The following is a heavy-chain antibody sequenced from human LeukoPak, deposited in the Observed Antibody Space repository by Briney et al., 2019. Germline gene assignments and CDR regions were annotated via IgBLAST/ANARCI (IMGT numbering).Heavy chain of an antibody. CDR1: DFTFDFYW. CDR2: ILPDGSQK. J-gene: IGHJ4*02. V-gene: IGHV3-7*01. Sequence: GGSLRLSCVASDFTFDFYWMTWVRQAPGKGLEWLANILPDGSQKYYVDSVKGRFTISRDNPKNSLYLQINNLRAEDTAVYYCARGAGYNYPYYFDYWGQGTLVTVSS. D-gene: IGHD5-24*01. CDR3: ARGAGYNYPYYFDY.